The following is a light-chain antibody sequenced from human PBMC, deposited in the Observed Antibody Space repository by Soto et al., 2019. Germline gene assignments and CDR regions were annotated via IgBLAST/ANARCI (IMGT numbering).Light chain of an antibody. CDR1: SSDVGGYNY. J-gene: IGLJ1*01. Sequence: QSALTQPASVSGSPGQSITISCTGTSSDVGGYNYVSWYQQHPGKAPKLMIYDVSNRPSGVSNRLSGSKSGNTASLTISGLQAEDEADYYCSSYTSSSTHGFGTGTKVTVL. CDR2: DVS. V-gene: IGLV2-14*01. CDR3: SSYTSSSTHG.